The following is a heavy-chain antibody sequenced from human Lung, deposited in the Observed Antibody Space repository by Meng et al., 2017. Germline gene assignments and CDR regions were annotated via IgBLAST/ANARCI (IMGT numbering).Heavy chain of an antibody. CDR2: ISAYNGRT. V-gene: IGHV1-18*01. CDR3: ARWGHSSAWPSQWYEY. D-gene: IGHD6-19*01. J-gene: IGHJ4*02. CDR1: GFTFTHHG. Sequence: QVQLVQSGAEVKKPGASMKVSCKASGFTFTHHGFSWVRQAPGQELEWVGWISAYNGRTSYSQKLQGRVTMTTDTSTNTVYMEVRSLRSDDTAVYFCARWGHSSAWPSQWYEYWGQGTLVTVSS.